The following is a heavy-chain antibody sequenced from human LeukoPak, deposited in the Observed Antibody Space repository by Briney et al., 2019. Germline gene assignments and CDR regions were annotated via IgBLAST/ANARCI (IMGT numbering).Heavy chain of an antibody. V-gene: IGHV3-23*01. CDR2: INPEGDST. CDR1: GFTFSNYA. J-gene: IGHJ4*02. D-gene: IGHD2-15*01. CDR3: ARQTGYCSSGGCYFTS. Sequence: GGSLRLSCAASGFTFSNYAMAWARQAPGQGLEWVSSINPEGDSTAYADSMKGRFTIARANSINTLHLQMNNLRAGDTAVYFCARQTGYCSSGGCYFTSWGQGILVTVSS.